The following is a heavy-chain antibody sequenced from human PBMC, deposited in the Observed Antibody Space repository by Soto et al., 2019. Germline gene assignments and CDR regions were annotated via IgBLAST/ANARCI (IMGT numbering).Heavy chain of an antibody. V-gene: IGHV1-18*01. CDR1: GYTFSSYD. CDR3: AREDRYYGMDV. J-gene: IGHJ6*02. CDR2: ISPYNGNT. D-gene: IGHD2-15*01. Sequence: QGQLVQSGAEVKKPGASVKVSCKTAGYTFSSYDIGWVRQAPGQGLEWMGWISPYNGNTNYAQKFQGRVTMTTDISTKTASMALRSLRSDDTSVYYSAREDRYYGMDVWGQGTTVNVSS.